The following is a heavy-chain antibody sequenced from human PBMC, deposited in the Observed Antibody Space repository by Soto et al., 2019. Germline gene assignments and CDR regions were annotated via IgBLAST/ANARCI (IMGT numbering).Heavy chain of an antibody. J-gene: IGHJ3*02. CDR3: AKDCKVLGQYDYIWGSYRPNDAFDI. CDR1: GFTFSSYA. CDR2: ISGSGGST. D-gene: IGHD3-16*02. V-gene: IGHV3-23*01. Sequence: GGSLRLSCAASGFTFSSYAMSWVRQAPGKGLEWVSAISGSGGSTYYADSVKCRFTISRGNSKTTLYLQMNSLRAEDTAVYYCAKDCKVLGQYDYIWGSYRPNDAFDIWGQGTMVTVSS.